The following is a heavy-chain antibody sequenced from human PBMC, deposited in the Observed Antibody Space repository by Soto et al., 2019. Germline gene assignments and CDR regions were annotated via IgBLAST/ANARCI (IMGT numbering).Heavy chain of an antibody. J-gene: IGHJ4*02. D-gene: IGHD4-4*01. CDR2: IWHDGTNK. Sequence: QERLVESGGGVVQPGRSLRLSCAASGFTFSDYAMHWVRQAPGKGLEWVAVIWHDGTNKDYADSVKGRFTISRDNSKNTLYLQMNSLRAEDTAVYYCASPALLITTFDYWGQGTLVTVSS. V-gene: IGHV3-33*01. CDR1: GFTFSDYA. CDR3: ASPALLITTFDY.